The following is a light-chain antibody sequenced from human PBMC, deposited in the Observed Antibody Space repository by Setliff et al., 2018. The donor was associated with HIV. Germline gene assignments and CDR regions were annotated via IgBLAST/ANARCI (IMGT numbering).Light chain of an antibody. CDR2: EVS. J-gene: IGLJ1*01. V-gene: IGLV2-14*01. Sequence: QSALTQPASVSGSPGQSITISCTGTSSDIGGYSHVSWYQQHPGKVPKLIIYEVSNRPSGVSNRFSGSKSGNTASLTISGLQAEDEADYYCSSYTSKNTRVFGTGTKVTVL. CDR3: SSYTSKNTRV. CDR1: SSDIGGYSH.